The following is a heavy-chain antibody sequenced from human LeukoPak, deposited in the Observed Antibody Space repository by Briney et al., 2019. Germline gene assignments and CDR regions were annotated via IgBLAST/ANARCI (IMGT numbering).Heavy chain of an antibody. J-gene: IGHJ6*04. CDR1: GFTFSSYG. CDR3: AELGITMIGGV. D-gene: IGHD3-10*02. Sequence: PGGSLRLSCAASGFTFSSYGMSWVRQAPGKGLEWVSAISTGGGSTYYADSVKGRFTISRDNAKNSLYLQMNSLRAEDTAVYYCAELGITMIGGVWGKGTTVTISS. V-gene: IGHV3-23*01. CDR2: ISTGGGST.